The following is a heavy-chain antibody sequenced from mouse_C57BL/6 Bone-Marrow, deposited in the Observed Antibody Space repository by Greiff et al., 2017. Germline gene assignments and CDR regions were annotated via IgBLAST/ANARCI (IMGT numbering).Heavy chain of an antibody. CDR2: IYPGDGDT. J-gene: IGHJ2*01. V-gene: IGHV1-82*01. CDR1: GYAFSSSW. Sequence: QVQLQQSGPELVKPGASVKISCKASGYAFSSSWMNWVKQRPGKGLEWIGRIYPGDGDTNYNGKFKGKATLTADKSASKADMQLSSLPSEDSAVYFCARWRSYYFDYWGQGTTLTVSS. CDR3: ARWRSYYFDY.